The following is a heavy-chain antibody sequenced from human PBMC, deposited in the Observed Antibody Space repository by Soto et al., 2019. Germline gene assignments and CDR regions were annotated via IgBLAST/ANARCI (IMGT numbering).Heavy chain of an antibody. V-gene: IGHV1-18*01. CDR3: VKESSPGGLDY. D-gene: IGHD6-13*01. J-gene: IGHJ4*02. CDR1: GYTFTNFG. CDR2: ISAYNGNT. Sequence: GASVXVSCKASGYTFTNFGISWVRQAPGQGLEWMGWISAYNGNTNYAQNFQGRVTMTTDTSTSTAYMELNSLRPEDTALYYCVKESSPGGLDYWGQGTLVTLSS.